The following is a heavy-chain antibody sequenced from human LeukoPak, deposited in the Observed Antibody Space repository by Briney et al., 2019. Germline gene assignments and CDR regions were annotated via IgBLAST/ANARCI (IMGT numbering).Heavy chain of an antibody. Sequence: GRSLRLSCAASGFTFSSYGMHWVRQAPGKGLEWVALISYDGSNKYYADSLKGRFTISRDNAKNSLYLQMNSLRAEDTAVYYCARGGPRDGYDYWGQGTLVTVSS. D-gene: IGHD5-18*01. CDR2: ISYDGSNK. CDR1: GFTFSSYG. J-gene: IGHJ4*02. V-gene: IGHV3-30*03. CDR3: ARGGPRDGYDY.